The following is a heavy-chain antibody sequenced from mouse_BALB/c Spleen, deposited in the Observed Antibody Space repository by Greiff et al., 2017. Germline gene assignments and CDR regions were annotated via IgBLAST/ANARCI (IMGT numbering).Heavy chain of an antibody. CDR3: ARSGYYGYDFDY. CDR1: GYAFSSSW. D-gene: IGHD2-2*01. J-gene: IGHJ2*01. Sequence: QVQLQQSGPELVKPGASVKISCKASGYAFSSSWMNWVKQRPGQGLEWIGRIYPGDGDTNYNGKFKGKATLTADKSSSTAYMQLSSLTSVDSAVYFCARSGYYGYDFDYWGQGTTLTVSS. CDR2: IYPGDGDT. V-gene: IGHV1-82*01.